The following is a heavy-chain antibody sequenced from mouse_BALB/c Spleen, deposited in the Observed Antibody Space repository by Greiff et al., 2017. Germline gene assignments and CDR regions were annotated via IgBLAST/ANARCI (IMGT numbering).Heavy chain of an antibody. J-gene: IGHJ1*01. CDR2: ISSGGGST. CDR1: GFAFSSYD. Sequence: EVQGVESGGGLVKPGGSLKLSCAASGFAFSSYDMSWVRQTPEKRLEWVAYISSGGGSTYYPDTVKGRFTISRDNAKNTLYLQMSSLKSEDTAMYYCARLTTVVARDWYFDVWGAGTTVTVSS. CDR3: ARLTTVVARDWYFDV. D-gene: IGHD1-1*01. V-gene: IGHV5-12-1*01.